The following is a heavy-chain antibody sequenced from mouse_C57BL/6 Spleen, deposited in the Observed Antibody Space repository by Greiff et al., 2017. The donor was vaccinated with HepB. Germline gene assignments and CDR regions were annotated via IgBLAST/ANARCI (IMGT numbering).Heavy chain of an antibody. CDR2: IDPEDGET. D-gene: IGHD1-1*01. J-gene: IGHJ1*03. V-gene: IGHV14-2*01. Sequence: VHVKQSGAELVKPGASVKLSCTASGFNIKDYYMHWVKQRTEQGLEWIGRIDPEDGETKYAPKFQGKATITADTSSNTAYLQLSSLTSEDTAVYYCARSTTVERGYFDVWGTGTTVTVSS. CDR1: GFNIKDYY. CDR3: ARSTTVERGYFDV.